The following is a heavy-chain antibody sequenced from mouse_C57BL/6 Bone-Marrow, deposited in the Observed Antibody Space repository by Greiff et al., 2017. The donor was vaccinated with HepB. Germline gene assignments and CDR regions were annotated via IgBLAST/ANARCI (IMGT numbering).Heavy chain of an antibody. J-gene: IGHJ4*01. V-gene: IGHV5-12*01. Sequence: DVKLVESGGGLVQPGGSLKLSCAASGFTFSDYYMYWVRQTPEKGLEWVGYISNGGSSTYYPDTVKGRFTISRDNAKNTLYLQMSRLKSEDTAMCYCARRGLPDAMDYWGQGTSVTVSS. CDR1: GFTFSDYY. CDR2: ISNGGSST. D-gene: IGHD3-1*01. CDR3: ARRGLPDAMDY.